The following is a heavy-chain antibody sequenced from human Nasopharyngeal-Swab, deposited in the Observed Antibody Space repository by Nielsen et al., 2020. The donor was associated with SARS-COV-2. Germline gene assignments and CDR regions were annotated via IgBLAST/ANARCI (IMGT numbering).Heavy chain of an antibody. V-gene: IGHV3-73*01. CDR1: GFIFSASA. CDR3: TRQGL. J-gene: IGHJ4*02. Sequence: GESLKISCAASGFIFSASAIHWVRQASGKGLEWVGRIGDKDHNYATAYAASSKGRFTISRDDSKNMAYLQMNSLKTEDTAVYYCTRQGLWGQGTLVTVSS. CDR2: IGDKDHNYAT.